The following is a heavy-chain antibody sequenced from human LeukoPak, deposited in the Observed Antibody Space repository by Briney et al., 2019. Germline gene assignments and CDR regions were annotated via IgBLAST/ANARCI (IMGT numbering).Heavy chain of an antibody. D-gene: IGHD2-2*01. J-gene: IGHJ4*02. CDR2: ISGTSTAI. V-gene: IGHV3-48*01. Sequence: GGSLRLSCAASGFTFSSSNMHWVRQAPGKGLEWVSFISGTSTAIHYADSVKGRFTISRDHSKNTLYLQMNSLRAEDTALYYCAKDLWKYQLRTLDYWGQGTLVTVSS. CDR1: GFTFSSSN. CDR3: AKDLWKYQLRTLDY.